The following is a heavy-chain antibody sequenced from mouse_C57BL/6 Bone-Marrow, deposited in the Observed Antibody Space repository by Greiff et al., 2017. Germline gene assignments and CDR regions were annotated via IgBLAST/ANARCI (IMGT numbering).Heavy chain of an antibody. Sequence: NLVDLEGGLVQPGSSMKLSCTASGFTFSDYYMAWVRQVPAKGLEWVANINYDGSSTYYLDSLKSRFIISRDNAKNILYLQMSSLKSYDTASYYSARDTGSNYRYFDVWGTGTTVTVSS. V-gene: IGHV5-16*01. CDR3: ARDTGSNYRYFDV. D-gene: IGHD1-1*01. CDR1: GFTFSDYY. J-gene: IGHJ1*03. CDR2: INYDGSST.